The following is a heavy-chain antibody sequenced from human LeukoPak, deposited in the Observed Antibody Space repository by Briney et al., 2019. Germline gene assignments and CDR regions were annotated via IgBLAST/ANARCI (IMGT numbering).Heavy chain of an antibody. CDR2: ISNNGDNT. Sequence: GGSLRLSCAASGFTFSIFTVFWVRQAPGKGLEDVSSISNNGDNTYYANSVKGRFTISRDNSKNTLYLQLDNLRAEDMAVYYCARVDCRSTSCPFDYWGQGTLVTVS. CDR1: GFTFSIFT. D-gene: IGHD2-2*01. J-gene: IGHJ4*02. V-gene: IGHV3-64*01. CDR3: ARVDCRSTSCPFDY.